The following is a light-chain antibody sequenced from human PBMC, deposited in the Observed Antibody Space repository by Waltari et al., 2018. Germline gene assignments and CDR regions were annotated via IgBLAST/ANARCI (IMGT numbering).Light chain of an antibody. CDR3: AAWDDSLNGRWV. Sequence: QSVLTQPPSESGTPGQRVTISCSGSSSNIGNNVVNWYQQVPGTTPKLLIYRNEQRPSGVPDRISGSKSGTSASLAIRGLQSEDEAHYYCAAWDDSLNGRWVFGGGTKLTVL. J-gene: IGLJ2*01. CDR1: SSNIGNNV. V-gene: IGLV1-44*01. CDR2: RNE.